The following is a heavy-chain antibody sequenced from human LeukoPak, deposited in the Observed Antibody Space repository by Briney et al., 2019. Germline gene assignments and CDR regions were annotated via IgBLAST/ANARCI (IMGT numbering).Heavy chain of an antibody. J-gene: IGHJ4*02. CDR2: INPNSGGT. Sequence: GASVKVSCKASGYTFTGYYMHWVRQAPGQGLEWMGWINPNSGGTNYAQKFQGRVTMTRDTSISTAYMELSRLRSDDTGVYYCVSRTGSGRIVFDYWGQGTLVSVSS. V-gene: IGHV1-2*02. CDR1: GYTFTGYY. CDR3: VSRTGSGRIVFDY. D-gene: IGHD1-26*01.